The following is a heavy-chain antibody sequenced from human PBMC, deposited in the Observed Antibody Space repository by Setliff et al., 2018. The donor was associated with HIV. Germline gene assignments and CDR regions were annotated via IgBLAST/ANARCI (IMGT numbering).Heavy chain of an antibody. J-gene: IGHJ6*02. V-gene: IGHV4-4*09. Sequence: SSETLSLTCSVSGGSISSYYWSWIRQPAGKGLEWIGYIYATGSTNYNPSLKGRVTVSVDTAKNQFSLRLSSVTAADTAVYYCARHPPHVSTWPYYYYGMDVWGQGTTVTVSS. CDR1: GGSISSYY. CDR3: ARHPPHVSTWPYYYYGMDV. D-gene: IGHD6-13*01. CDR2: IYATGST.